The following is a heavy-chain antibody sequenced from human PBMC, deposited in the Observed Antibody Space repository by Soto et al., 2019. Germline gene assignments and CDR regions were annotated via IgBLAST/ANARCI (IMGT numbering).Heavy chain of an antibody. D-gene: IGHD6-13*01. J-gene: IGHJ6*02. V-gene: IGHV3-30-3*01. CDR1: GFTFSSHA. Sequence: QVQLLESGGGVVQPGKSLRLSCAASGFTFSSHAMHWVHQAPGKGLEWVAVISYNGNNNEYYADSVKGRFTISRDNSKSTLYLQMNSLRGEDTAIYFCARDRIASGLRAMDVWGQGTPVIVSS. CDR2: ISYNGNNNE. CDR3: ARDRIASGLRAMDV.